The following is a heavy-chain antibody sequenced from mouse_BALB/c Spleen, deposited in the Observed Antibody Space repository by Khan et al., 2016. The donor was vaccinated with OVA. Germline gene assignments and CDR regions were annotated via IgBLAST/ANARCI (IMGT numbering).Heavy chain of an antibody. CDR3: ARLEDI. CDR2: IRAGGST. Sequence: QVQLKQSGPGLVAPSQSLSITCTVSGYSLTSYGVHWVRQTPGKGLEWLGVIRAGGSTTYTSALMSKLTRSKDNPKSQVFLKMHSLQTDDTAKYYCARLEDIWGQGTTLTVSS. CDR1: GYSLTSYG. D-gene: IGHD1-3*01. J-gene: IGHJ2*01. V-gene: IGHV2-9*02.